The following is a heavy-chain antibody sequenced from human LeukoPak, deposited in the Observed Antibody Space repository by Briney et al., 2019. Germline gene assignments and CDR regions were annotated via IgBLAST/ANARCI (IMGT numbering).Heavy chain of an antibody. CDR2: TNSGGTTT. Sequence: GGSRRLSWAAAGFPFSDFSMTWVRQAPGKGLEWISTTNSGGTTTYYAESVKGRFTISRDNFKNALYLQMSSLRVEDTAIYYCAKQSYARSLGEGGPGTLVTVSS. D-gene: IGHD3-10*02. J-gene: IGHJ4*02. CDR3: AKQSYARSLGE. CDR1: GFPFSDFS. V-gene: IGHV3-23*01.